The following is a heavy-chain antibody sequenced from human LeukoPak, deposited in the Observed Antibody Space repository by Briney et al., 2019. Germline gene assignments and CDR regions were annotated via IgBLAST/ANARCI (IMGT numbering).Heavy chain of an antibody. CDR2: MSYDGTNK. J-gene: IGHJ4*02. CDR3: PKDGEVHPLLGLGESFNY. Sequence: GGSLRLSCAASGFRFSSYGMHWVRQAPGKGLEWVAVMSYDGTNKYYADSVKGRFTISRDNSKNTLYLQMDTLRPDDTAVYYCPKDGEVHPLLGLGESFNYWAQGTLATVS. D-gene: IGHD3-16*01. CDR1: GFRFSSYG. V-gene: IGHV3-30*18.